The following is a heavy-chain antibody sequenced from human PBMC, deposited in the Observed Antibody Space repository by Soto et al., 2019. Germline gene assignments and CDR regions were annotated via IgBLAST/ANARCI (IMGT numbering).Heavy chain of an antibody. V-gene: IGHV4-59*01. D-gene: IGHD5-12*01. CDR3: TVGGGWLTDY. J-gene: IGHJ4*02. CDR2: IHYSGST. CDR1: GGSLSSGF. Sequence: QVQLQESGPGLAKPSETLSLTCSVSGGSLSSGFWGWFRQPPGKGLEWIGFIHYSGSTTYNPSLTSRLTISLDTSKNHFSLRLSSVTAADTALYYCTVGGGWLTDYWGQGTLVTVSS.